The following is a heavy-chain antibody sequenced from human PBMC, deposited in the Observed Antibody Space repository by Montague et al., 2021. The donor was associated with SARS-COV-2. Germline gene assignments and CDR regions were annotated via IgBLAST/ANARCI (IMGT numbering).Heavy chain of an antibody. CDR1: GGSISNYY. J-gene: IGHJ4*02. V-gene: IGHV4-4*07. D-gene: IGHD2-8*02. Sequence: SETLSLTCTVSGGSISNYYWSWIRQPAGKGLDWIGCVSESGTINFNPSLRSRITMSVDTSKNQFSLKLSSVTAADTAVYFCARDWDSVPVTGTNWGQGTLVTVSS. CDR3: ARDWDSVPVTGTN. CDR2: VSESGTI.